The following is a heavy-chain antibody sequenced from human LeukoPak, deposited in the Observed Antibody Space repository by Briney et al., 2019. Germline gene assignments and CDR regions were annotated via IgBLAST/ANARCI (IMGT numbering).Heavy chain of an antibody. J-gene: IGHJ4*02. CDR1: GFAFSNYW. CDR3: ARGRGVGATYFDY. D-gene: IGHD1-26*01. Sequence: AGGSLRLSCAASGFAFSNYWMTWVRQAPGKGLEWVANIKEDGSEKYYVDSVKGRFTISRDNAKNSLYLQMNSLRAEDTAVYYCARGRGVGATYFDYWGQGTLVTVSS. CDR2: IKEDGSEK. V-gene: IGHV3-7*04.